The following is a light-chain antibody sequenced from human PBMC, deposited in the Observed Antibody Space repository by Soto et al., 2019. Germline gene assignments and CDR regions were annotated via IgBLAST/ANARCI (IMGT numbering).Light chain of an antibody. V-gene: IGKV3-20*01. J-gene: IGKJ1*01. CDR2: GAS. CDR3: QQCGGSPT. CDR1: QSFRGL. Sequence: EVVLTQSPVTLSLSPGERATLSCRASQSFRGLLAWYQQKPGQAPRLLIYGASSRTTGIPDRFSGSGSGTDFTLTISRLEPEDFAMYYCQQCGGSPTFGQGTKVDNK.